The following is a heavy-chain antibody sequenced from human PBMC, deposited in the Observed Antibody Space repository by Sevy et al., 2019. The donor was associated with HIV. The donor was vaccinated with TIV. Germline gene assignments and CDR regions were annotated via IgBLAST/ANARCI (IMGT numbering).Heavy chain of an antibody. D-gene: IGHD3-16*01. CDR2: IYYRGGT. J-gene: IGHJ4*02. CDR1: GGSISTGGYY. Sequence: SETLSLTCTVSGGSISTGGYYWSWIRQHPGKGLEWIGYIYYRGGTSYNPPLQSRVTLSVDTSKNQFSLRLSSVTAADSAVYYCASSLWDFAFDFWGQGIQVTVSS. CDR3: ASSLWDFAFDF. V-gene: IGHV4-31*03.